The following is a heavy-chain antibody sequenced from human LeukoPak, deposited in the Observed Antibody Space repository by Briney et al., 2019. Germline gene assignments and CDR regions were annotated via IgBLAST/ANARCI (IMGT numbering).Heavy chain of an antibody. CDR1: GFTVSSNY. D-gene: IGHD3-22*01. CDR3: ARVRAKYYDSSGYLDY. V-gene: IGHV3-66*01. CDR2: NYSGGST. J-gene: IGHJ4*02. Sequence: GGSLRLSCAASGFTVSSNYMSWVRQAPGKGLEWVSVNYSGGSTYYADSVKGRFTISRDNSKNTLYLQMNSLRAEDTAVYYCARVRAKYYDSSGYLDYWGQGTLVTVSS.